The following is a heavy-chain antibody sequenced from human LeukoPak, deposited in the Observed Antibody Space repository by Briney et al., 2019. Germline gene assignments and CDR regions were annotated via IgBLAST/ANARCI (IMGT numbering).Heavy chain of an antibody. CDR3: ARLVPGGAFDI. CDR1: GGSISSGDYY. J-gene: IGHJ3*02. V-gene: IGHV4-30-4*01. Sequence: SQTLSLTCTVSGGSISSGDYYWSWIRQPPGKGLEWIGYIYYSGSTNYNPSLKSRVTISVDTSKNQFSLKLSSVTAADTAVYYCARLVPGGAFDIWGQGTMVTVSS. D-gene: IGHD3-16*01. CDR2: IYYSGST.